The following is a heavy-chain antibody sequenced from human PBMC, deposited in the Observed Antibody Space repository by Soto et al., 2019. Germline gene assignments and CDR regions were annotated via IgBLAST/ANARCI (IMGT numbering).Heavy chain of an antibody. CDR3: ATWVDYGDFEGFDF. Sequence: ASVKVSCKTSGYSFTDYKLHWVRQAPGQGLEWMGWVDPNGGGSNSAQKFQGSVTMTWDTSITAAYLDLTRLTTNDTATYFCATWVDYGDFEGFDFWGQGTLVTVSS. CDR2: VDPNGGGS. J-gene: IGHJ4*02. CDR1: GYSFTDYK. D-gene: IGHD4-17*01. V-gene: IGHV1-2*04.